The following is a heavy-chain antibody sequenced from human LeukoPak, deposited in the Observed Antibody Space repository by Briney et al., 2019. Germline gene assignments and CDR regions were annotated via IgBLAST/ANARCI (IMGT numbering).Heavy chain of an antibody. J-gene: IGHJ4*02. Sequence: PSETLSLTCTVSGGSISSYYWSWIRQPPGKGLEWIGYIYYSGSTNYNPSLKSRVTISVDTSNNQFSLKLSSVTAADTAVYYCARVGPGVWFDYWGQGTLVTVSS. D-gene: IGHD3-16*01. CDR2: IYYSGST. V-gene: IGHV4-59*01. CDR1: GGSISSYY. CDR3: ARVGPGVWFDY.